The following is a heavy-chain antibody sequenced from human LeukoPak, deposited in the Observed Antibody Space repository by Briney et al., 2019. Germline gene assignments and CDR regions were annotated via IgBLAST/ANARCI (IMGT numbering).Heavy chain of an antibody. CDR3: APGGDDSSGYSVGVDP. J-gene: IGHJ5*02. Sequence: PGGSLRLSCAASGFTFSSYGMHWVRQAPGKGLEWVAVISYDGSNKYYADSVKGRFTISRDNSKNTLYLQMNSLRAEDTAVYYCAPGGDDSSGYSVGVDPWGQGTLVTVSS. CDR1: GFTFSSYG. CDR2: ISYDGSNK. V-gene: IGHV3-30*03. D-gene: IGHD3-22*01.